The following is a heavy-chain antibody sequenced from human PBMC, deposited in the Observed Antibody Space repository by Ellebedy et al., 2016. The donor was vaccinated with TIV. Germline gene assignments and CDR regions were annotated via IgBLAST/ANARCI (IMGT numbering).Heavy chain of an antibody. CDR1: GYTFTAYY. J-gene: IGHJ4*02. D-gene: IGHD2-15*01. CDR2: INPKSGGT. Sequence: AASVKVSCKASGYTFTAYYMNWARQAPGQGLEWMGWINPKSGGTDYAQKFQGRVTMTRDTSISTAYMDLSRLRFDDTAVYYCARGPLVVAASRWGYYPLYWGQGTLVTVSS. CDR3: ARGPLVVAASRWGYYPLY. V-gene: IGHV1-2*02.